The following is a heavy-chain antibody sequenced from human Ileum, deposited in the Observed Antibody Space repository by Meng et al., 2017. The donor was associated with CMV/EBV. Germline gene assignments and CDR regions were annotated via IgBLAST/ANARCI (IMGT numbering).Heavy chain of an antibody. D-gene: IGHD2-15*01. CDR3: ARLFADTPYFDY. CDR1: GFTFSSYC. CDR2: INPDGSTT. V-gene: IGHV3-74*01. J-gene: IGHJ4*02. Sequence: SCAASGFTFSSYCMHWVRQAPGKGLVCVSRINPDGSTTNYADSVKGRFTISRDNAKNTLYLQMNSLRVDDTAVYYCARLFADTPYFDYWGQGILVTVSS.